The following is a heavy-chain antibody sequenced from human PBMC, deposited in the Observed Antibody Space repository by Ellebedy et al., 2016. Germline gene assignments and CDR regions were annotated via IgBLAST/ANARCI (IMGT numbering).Heavy chain of an antibody. CDR3: VRNYHGSSGYYRMAADV. CDR1: GFSFSTSGMC. J-gene: IGHJ3*01. CDR2: VDSDDDK. Sequence: SGPTLVKPKQTLTLTCNFSGFSFSTSGMCVSWIRQAPGKALEWLARVDSDDDKYYTTFLRTRLTISKDSSKNQVVLTMTNMDPVDTATYYCVRNYHGSSGYYRMAADVWGQGTMVTVSS. V-gene: IGHV2-70*11. D-gene: IGHD3-22*01.